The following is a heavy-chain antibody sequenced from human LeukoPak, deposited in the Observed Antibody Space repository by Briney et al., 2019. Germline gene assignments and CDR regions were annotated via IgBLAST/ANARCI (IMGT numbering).Heavy chain of an antibody. CDR2: IYTSGST. CDR3: ARQRPYYYDSSGYNRFDY. V-gene: IGHV4-4*07. CDR1: GGSIGSYY. D-gene: IGHD3-22*01. J-gene: IGHJ4*02. Sequence: PSETLSLTCTVSGGSIGSYYWSWIRQPAGKGLEWIGRIYTSGSTNYNPSLKSRVTMSVDTSKNQFSLKLSSVTAADTAVYYCARQRPYYYDSSGYNRFDYWGQGTLVTVSS.